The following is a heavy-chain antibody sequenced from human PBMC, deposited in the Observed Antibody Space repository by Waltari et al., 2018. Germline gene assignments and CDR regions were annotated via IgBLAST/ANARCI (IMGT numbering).Heavy chain of an antibody. J-gene: IGHJ5*02. CDR3: ARLGNRLGNWFDP. D-gene: IGHD7-27*01. V-gene: IGHV1-2*06. CDR1: GYTFTGYY. CDR2: INPNRGGT. Sequence: QVQLVQSGAEVKKPGASVKVSCKASGYTFTGYYMHWVRQAPGQGLEWMGRINPNRGGTNYAQKFQGRVTMTRDTSISTAYMELSRLRSDDTAVYYCARLGNRLGNWFDPWGQGTLVTVSS.